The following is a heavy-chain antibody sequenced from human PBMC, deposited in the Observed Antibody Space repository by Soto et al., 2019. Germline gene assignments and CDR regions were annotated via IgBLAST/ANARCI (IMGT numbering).Heavy chain of an antibody. CDR3: ARARDIVVVPAAYYCYGMDV. CDR1: GGTFSSYA. CDR2: IIPIFGTA. D-gene: IGHD2-2*01. V-gene: IGHV1-69*01. J-gene: IGHJ6*02. Sequence: QVQLVQSGAEVKKPGSSVKVSCKASGGTFSSYAISWVRQAPGQGLEWMGGIIPIFGTANYAQKFQGRVTITADESTSTAYMELSSLRSEDTAVYYCARARDIVVVPAAYYCYGMDVWGQGTTVTVSS.